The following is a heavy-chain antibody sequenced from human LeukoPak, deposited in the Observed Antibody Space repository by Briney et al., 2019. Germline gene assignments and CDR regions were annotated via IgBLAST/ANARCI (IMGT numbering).Heavy chain of an antibody. CDR3: ARGRPSRRYFNAAGGCGRFDY. CDR2: INHSGST. J-gene: IGHJ4*02. Sequence: PSETLSLTCAVYGGSFSGYYWSWIRQPPGKGLEWIGEINHSGSTNYNPSLKSRVTISVDTSKNQFSLKLSSVTAADTAVYYGARGRPSRRYFNAAGGCGRFDYWGQGTLVTVSS. CDR1: GGSFSGYY. V-gene: IGHV4-34*01. D-gene: IGHD3-10*01.